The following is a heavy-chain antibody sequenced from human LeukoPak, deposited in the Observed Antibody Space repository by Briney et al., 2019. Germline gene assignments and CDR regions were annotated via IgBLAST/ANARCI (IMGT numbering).Heavy chain of an antibody. Sequence: GGSLRLSCAASGFTVSGNYMSWVRQAPRKGLEWVSVIYSGDSTDYADSVKGRFTISRDNSKNTLYLQMNSLRVDDTAVYYCAREKIGSGYDQDLDYWGQGTLVTVSS. CDR2: IYSGDST. CDR1: GFTVSGNY. CDR3: AREKIGSGYDQDLDY. V-gene: IGHV3-53*01. D-gene: IGHD5-12*01. J-gene: IGHJ4*02.